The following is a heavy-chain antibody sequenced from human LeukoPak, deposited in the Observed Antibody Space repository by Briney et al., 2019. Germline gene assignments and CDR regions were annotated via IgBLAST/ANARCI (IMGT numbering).Heavy chain of an antibody. Sequence: GGSLRLSCAASGFTFSSYGMSWVRQAPGKGLEWVSAISGSGGSTYYADSVKGRFTISRDNAKNSLYLQMNSLRAEDTAVYYCARVKLLWFGELGPPYYYYYMDVWGKGTTVTVSS. CDR1: GFTFSSYG. CDR2: ISGSGGST. CDR3: ARVKLLWFGELGPPYYYYYMDV. J-gene: IGHJ6*03. D-gene: IGHD3-10*01. V-gene: IGHV3-23*01.